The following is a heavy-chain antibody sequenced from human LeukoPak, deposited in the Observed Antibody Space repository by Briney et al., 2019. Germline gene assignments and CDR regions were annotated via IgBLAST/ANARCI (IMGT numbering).Heavy chain of an antibody. CDR3: ASSCSCGSCTFDY. Sequence: SVKFSCKASGGTFCSYAMSWVRQAPGQGLEWMGRIIPILGIANYAQKFQGRVTITADKSTSTAYMELSSLRSEDTAVYYCASSCSCGSCTFDYWGQGTLVTVSS. CDR1: GGTFCSYA. D-gene: IGHD2-15*01. CDR2: IIPILGIA. V-gene: IGHV1-69*04. J-gene: IGHJ4*02.